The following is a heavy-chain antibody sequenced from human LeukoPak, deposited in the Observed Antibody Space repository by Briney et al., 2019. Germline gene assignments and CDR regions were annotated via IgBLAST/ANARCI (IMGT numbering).Heavy chain of an antibody. CDR3: ARDRTTDASRVVLVQ. D-gene: IGHD2-2*01. CDR1: GFTFSSYS. Sequence: TPGGSLRLSCAASGFTFSSYSMTWVRQAPGKGLEWVSSMSSGSRYIYYADSVRGRFTISRDNAKNSLHLLMNSLRAEDTAVYYCARDRTTDASRVVLVQWGQGTLVTVSS. CDR2: MSSGSRYI. J-gene: IGHJ4*02. V-gene: IGHV3-21*01.